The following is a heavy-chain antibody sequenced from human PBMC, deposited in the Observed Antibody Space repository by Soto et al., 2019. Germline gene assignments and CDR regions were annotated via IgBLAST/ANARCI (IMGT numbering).Heavy chain of an antibody. D-gene: IGHD3-22*01. Sequence: ASVKVSCKASGYTFTSYYMHWVLQAPGQGLEWMGIINPSGGSTSYAQKFQGRVTMTRDTSTSTVYMELSSLRSEDTAVYYCAREEYYYDSSGYYPLDAFDIWGQGXMVTV. CDR3: AREEYYYDSSGYYPLDAFDI. J-gene: IGHJ3*02. CDR1: GYTFTSYY. CDR2: INPSGGST. V-gene: IGHV1-46*01.